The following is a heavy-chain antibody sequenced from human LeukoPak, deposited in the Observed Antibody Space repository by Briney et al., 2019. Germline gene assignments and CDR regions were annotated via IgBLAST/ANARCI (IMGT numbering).Heavy chain of an antibody. J-gene: IGHJ3*02. Sequence: SETLSLTCTVSGGSINNYYWSWIRQPPGKGLEWIAYIYETGHTGYNPSLKTRVTISLDTSKNQFSLKLNSVTAADTAVYYCARADYGHDAFDIWGQGTMVTVSS. CDR2: IYETGHT. D-gene: IGHD3-10*01. CDR3: ARADYGHDAFDI. V-gene: IGHV4-4*08. CDR1: GGSINNYY.